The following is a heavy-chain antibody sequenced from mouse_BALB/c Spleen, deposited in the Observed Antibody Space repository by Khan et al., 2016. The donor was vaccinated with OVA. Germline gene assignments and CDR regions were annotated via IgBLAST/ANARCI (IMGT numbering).Heavy chain of an antibody. CDR1: GSTFTNYG. V-gene: IGHV9-3-1*01. D-gene: IGHD2-14*01. CDR3: ARRRCRYDRDFDV. Sequence: QIQLVQSGPELKKPGETVKISCKASGSTFTNYGMNWVKQAPGKNLKWMGWINTYTGEPTYADDFKGRFAFSLETSASTAYLQINNLKNEDTATYFCARRRCRYDRDFDVWGAGTTVAVSS. J-gene: IGHJ1*01. CDR2: INTYTGEP.